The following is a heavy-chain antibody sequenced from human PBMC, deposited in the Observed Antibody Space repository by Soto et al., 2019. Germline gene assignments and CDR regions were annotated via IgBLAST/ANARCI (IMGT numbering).Heavy chain of an antibody. Sequence: GGSLRLSCAASGFTFSSYGMHWVRQAPGKGLEWVAVISYDGSNKYYADSVKGRFTISRDNSKNTLYLQMNSLRAEDTAVYYCAKDRGWELLPGYYYYYGMDVWGQGTTVTVSS. CDR3: AKDRGWELLPGYYYYYGMDV. CDR1: GFTFSSYG. V-gene: IGHV3-30*18. CDR2: ISYDGSNK. J-gene: IGHJ6*02. D-gene: IGHD1-26*01.